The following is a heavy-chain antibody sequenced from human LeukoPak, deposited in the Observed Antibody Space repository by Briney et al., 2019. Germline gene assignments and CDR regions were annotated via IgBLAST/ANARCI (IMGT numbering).Heavy chain of an antibody. CDR3: ARVAGGYYYYYGMDV. V-gene: IGHV4-61*01. Sequence: SETLSLTCTVSGGSVSSGSYYWSWIRQPPGEGLEWIGYIYYSGSTNYNPSLKSRVTISVDTSKNQFSLKLSSVTAADTAVYYCARVAGGYYYYYGMDVWGKGTTVTVSS. CDR2: IYYSGST. J-gene: IGHJ6*04. D-gene: IGHD6-13*01. CDR1: GGSVSSGSYY.